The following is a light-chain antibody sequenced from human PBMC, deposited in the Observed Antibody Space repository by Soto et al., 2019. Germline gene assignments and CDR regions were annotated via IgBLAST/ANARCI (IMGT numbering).Light chain of an antibody. CDR3: MQGTRWLWT. Sequence: DVVLTQSPLSLPVALGQPASISCRSSQSLVFSDGNTYLNWFHQRPGQSPRRLIYKVSNRDSGVPDRCSGSGSGTDFTRKISRVEAEDVGVYYCMQGTRWLWTFGQGTKVEIK. CDR2: KVS. J-gene: IGKJ1*01. V-gene: IGKV2-30*01. CDR1: QSLVFSDGNTY.